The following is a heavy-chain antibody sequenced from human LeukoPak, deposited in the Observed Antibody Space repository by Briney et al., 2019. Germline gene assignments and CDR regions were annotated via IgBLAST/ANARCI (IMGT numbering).Heavy chain of an antibody. CDR1: GFTFSSYS. V-gene: IGHV3-21*01. J-gene: IGHJ4*02. CDR2: ISSSSSYI. CDR3: ARTRDYYDSSGAFDY. D-gene: IGHD3-22*01. Sequence: PGGSLRLSCAASGFTFSSYSMNWVRQAPGKGLEWVSSISSSSSYIYYADSVKGRFTISRDNAKNSLYLQMNSLGAEDTAVYYCARTRDYYDSSGAFDYWGQGTLVTVSS.